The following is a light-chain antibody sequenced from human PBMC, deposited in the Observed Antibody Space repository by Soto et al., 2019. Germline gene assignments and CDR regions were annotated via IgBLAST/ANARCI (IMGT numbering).Light chain of an antibody. CDR1: QGISSY. Sequence: DIQLTQSPSFLSASVGDRVTITCRASQGISSYLAWYQQKPGKAPKLLIYAASTLQSGVPSRFSGSGSGTEFTLTISSLQPEDFATYYCQQLNSYPHTFGGGTKVYIK. J-gene: IGKJ4*01. CDR3: QQLNSYPHT. V-gene: IGKV1-9*01. CDR2: AAS.